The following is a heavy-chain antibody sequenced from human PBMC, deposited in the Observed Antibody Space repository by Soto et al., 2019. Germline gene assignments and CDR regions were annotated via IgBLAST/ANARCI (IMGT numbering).Heavy chain of an antibody. V-gene: IGHV3-21*01. J-gene: IGHJ5*02. CDR3: AAGSPMWFDP. CDR2: ISSSSSYI. CDR1: GFTFISYS. Sequence: PGGSLRLSCAASGFTFISYSMNWVRQAPGKGLEWVSSISSSSSYIYYADSVKGRFTISRDNAKNSLYLQMNSLRAEDTAVYYCAAGSPMWFDPWGQGTLVTVSS.